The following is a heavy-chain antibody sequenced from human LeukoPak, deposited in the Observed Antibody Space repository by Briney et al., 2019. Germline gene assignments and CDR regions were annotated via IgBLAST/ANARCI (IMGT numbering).Heavy chain of an antibody. V-gene: IGHV3-23*01. CDR1: GFTFSTYA. Sequence: GGSLRLSCAASGFTFSTYAMSWVRQAPGKGLEWVSVISGSGDTAYYADSVKGRFAISRDNSKNTLSLQMNSLRAEDTAVYYCANVRGDYGQPFDYWGQGTLVTVSS. J-gene: IGHJ4*02. D-gene: IGHD4/OR15-4a*01. CDR3: ANVRGDYGQPFDY. CDR2: ISGSGDTA.